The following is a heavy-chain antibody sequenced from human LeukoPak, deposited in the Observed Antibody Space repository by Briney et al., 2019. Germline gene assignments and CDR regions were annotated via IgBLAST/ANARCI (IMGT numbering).Heavy chain of an antibody. CDR3: ARGRQWLVHPPYYFDY. J-gene: IGHJ4*02. D-gene: IGHD6-19*01. V-gene: IGHV3-30-3*01. Sequence: PGGSLRLSCAASGFTFSSYAMHWVRQAPGKGLEWVAVISYDGSNKYYADSVKGRFTISRDNSKNTLYLQMNSLRAEDTAVYYCARGRQWLVHPPYYFDYWGQGTLVTVSS. CDR2: ISYDGSNK. CDR1: GFTFSSYA.